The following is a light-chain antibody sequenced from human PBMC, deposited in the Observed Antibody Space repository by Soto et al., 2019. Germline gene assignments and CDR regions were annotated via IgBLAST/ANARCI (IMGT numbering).Light chain of an antibody. CDR2: EVS. Sequence: QSALTQPASVSGSPGQSITISCTGTSSDVGSYNLVSWYQQHPGKAPKLMIYEVSKRPSGVSNRFSGSKSGNTASLTISGLQAEDEADYYCCSYAGSSTFDVVFGGGTKVTVL. J-gene: IGLJ2*01. V-gene: IGLV2-23*02. CDR1: SSDVGSYNL. CDR3: CSYAGSSTFDVV.